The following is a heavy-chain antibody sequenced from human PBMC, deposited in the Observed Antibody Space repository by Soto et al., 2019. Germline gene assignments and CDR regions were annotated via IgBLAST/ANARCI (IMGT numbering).Heavy chain of an antibody. D-gene: IGHD6-6*01. Sequence: QLQLVESGGGVVQPGKSLRLSCAASGFTFSSYAMHWARQAPGKGLEWVTVISIRGGDEYYAESVRGRFTISRDDSKNTLYLQMDSLRVEDTAVYYCARGTIVARQHLDYWGQGTLVTFSS. CDR1: GFTFSSYA. CDR3: ARGTIVARQHLDY. V-gene: IGHV3-30*03. J-gene: IGHJ4*02. CDR2: ISIRGGDE.